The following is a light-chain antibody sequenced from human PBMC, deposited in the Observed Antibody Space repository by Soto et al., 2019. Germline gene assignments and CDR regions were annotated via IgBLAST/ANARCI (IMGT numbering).Light chain of an antibody. V-gene: IGLV2-14*01. J-gene: IGLJ6*01. CDR2: EVN. Sequence: QSVLTQPASVSGSPGQSITISCTATSSDVGGSDYVSWYQQHPGKAPKLIIYEVNNRPSGVSNLFSDSKSANTASLTISGLQAEDEDDYYCSSYTNNNSCVFGSGTKVTVL. CDR3: SSYTNNNSCV. CDR1: SSDVGGSDY.